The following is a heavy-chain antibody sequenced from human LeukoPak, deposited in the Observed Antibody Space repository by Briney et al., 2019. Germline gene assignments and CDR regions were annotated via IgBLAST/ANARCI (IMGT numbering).Heavy chain of an antibody. D-gene: IGHD4-17*01. CDR1: GFIFSHYT. J-gene: IGHJ6*02. Sequence: QPGGSLRLSCAASGFIFSHYTMTWVRQAPGKGLEWVSSINGSGDATKYADFVMGRFTISRDNSKNTLYLQMNSLRAEDTAVYYCASQNGDPQSFYYGMDVWGQGTTVTVSS. V-gene: IGHV3-23*01. CDR3: ASQNGDPQSFYYGMDV. CDR2: INGSGDAT.